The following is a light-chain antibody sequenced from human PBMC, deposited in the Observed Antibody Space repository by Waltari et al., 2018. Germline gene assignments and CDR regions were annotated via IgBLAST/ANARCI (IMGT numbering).Light chain of an antibody. Sequence: EIVLTQSPATLSLSPGERTHLSCRASLSVSSYLAWYQQKPGQAPRLLIYDASNRATGIPARFSGSGSGTDFTLTISSLEPEDFAVYYCQQRSSWPLTFGGGTKVEIK. J-gene: IGKJ4*01. CDR2: DAS. CDR3: QQRSSWPLT. V-gene: IGKV3-11*01. CDR1: LSVSSY.